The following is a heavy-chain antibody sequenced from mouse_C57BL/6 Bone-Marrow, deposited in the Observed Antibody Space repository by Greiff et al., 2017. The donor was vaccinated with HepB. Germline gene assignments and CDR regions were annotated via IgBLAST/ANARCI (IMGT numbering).Heavy chain of an antibody. Sequence: EVMLVESGAGLVKPGGSLKLSCAASGFTFSSYAMSWVRQTPEKRLEWVAYISSGGDYIYYADTVKGRFTISRDNARNTLYLQMSSLKSEDTAMYYCTRGGTRGFAYWGQGTLVTVSA. CDR1: GFTFSSYA. J-gene: IGHJ3*01. V-gene: IGHV5-9-1*02. CDR2: ISSGGDYI. D-gene: IGHD3-3*01. CDR3: TRGGTRGFAY.